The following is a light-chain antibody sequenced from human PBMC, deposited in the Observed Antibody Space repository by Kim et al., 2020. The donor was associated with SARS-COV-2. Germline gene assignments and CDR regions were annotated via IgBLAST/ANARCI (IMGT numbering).Light chain of an antibody. Sequence: EIVLTQSPGTLSLSPGDRATLSCRASQSVYSNYLAWYQQKAGQAPRLLIYAASSRATGIPDRFSGSGSGTDFTLTIRRLQSEDFAVYYCQQYGSSWTFGQGTKVEIK. CDR3: QQYGSSWT. CDR1: QSVYSNY. CDR2: AAS. V-gene: IGKV3-20*01. J-gene: IGKJ1*01.